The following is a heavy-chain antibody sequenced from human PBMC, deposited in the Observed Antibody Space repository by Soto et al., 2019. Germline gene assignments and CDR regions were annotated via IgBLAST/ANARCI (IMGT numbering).Heavy chain of an antibody. D-gene: IGHD6-6*01. CDR2: IYYSGST. CDR3: ARERPDGARLDP. V-gene: IGHV4-30-4*01. CDR1: GGSISSGDYY. Sequence: QVQLQESGPGLVKPSQTLSLTCTVSGGSISSGDYYWSWIRQPPGKGLEWIGYIYYSGSTYYSPSLKSRVAISVDTSKNQFSLKLSSVTAADTAVYYCARERPDGARLDPWGQGTLVTVSS. J-gene: IGHJ5*02.